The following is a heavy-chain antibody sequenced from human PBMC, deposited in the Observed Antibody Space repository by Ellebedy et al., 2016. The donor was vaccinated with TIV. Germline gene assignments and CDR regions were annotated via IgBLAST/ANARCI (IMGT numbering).Heavy chain of an antibody. J-gene: IGHJ4*02. D-gene: IGHD2-2*01. V-gene: IGHV3-15*01. CDR1: GFTFSNAW. Sequence: GESLKISCAASGFTFSNAWMSWVRQAPGKGLEWVGRIKSKTDGGTTDYAAPVKGRFTISRDDSKNTLYLQMNSLKTEDTAVYYCTTDRPVVVPAWGQGTLVTVSS. CDR2: IKSKTDGGTT. CDR3: TTDRPVVVPA.